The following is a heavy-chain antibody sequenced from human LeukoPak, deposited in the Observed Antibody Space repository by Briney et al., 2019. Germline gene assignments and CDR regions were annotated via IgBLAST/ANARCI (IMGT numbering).Heavy chain of an antibody. D-gene: IGHD3-16*02. J-gene: IGHJ4*02. V-gene: IGHV3-21*01. CDR1: GFTFSSYS. CDR2: ISSSSSYI. CDR3: ARDGVIFPSYYFDY. Sequence: GGSLRLSCAASGFTFSSYSMNWVRRAPGKGLEWVSSISSSSSYIYYADSVKGRFTISRDNAKNSLYLQMNSLRAEDTAVYYCARDGVIFPSYYFDYWGQGTLVTVSS.